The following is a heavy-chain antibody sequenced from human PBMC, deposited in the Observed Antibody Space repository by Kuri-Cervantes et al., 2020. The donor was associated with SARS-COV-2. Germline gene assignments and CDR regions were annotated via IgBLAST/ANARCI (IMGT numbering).Heavy chain of an antibody. CDR2: IYYSGST. CDR1: GGSISSGGYY. CDR3: ARANYYYDSSGWGCYFDY. J-gene: IGHJ4*02. Sequence: SETLSLTCTVSGGSISSGGYYWSWIRQPPGKGLEWIGYIYYSGSTNYNPSLKSRVTISVDTSKNQFSLKLSSVTAADTAVYYCARANYYYDSSGWGCYFDYWGQGTLVTVSS. V-gene: IGHV4-61*08. D-gene: IGHD3-22*01.